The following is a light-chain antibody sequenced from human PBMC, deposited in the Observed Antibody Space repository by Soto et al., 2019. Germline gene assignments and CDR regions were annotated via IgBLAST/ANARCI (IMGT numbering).Light chain of an antibody. J-gene: IGLJ1*01. Sequence: SVLTQPRSVSGSPGQSVTISCTGTSSVVGGYNYVSWYQQHPGKAPKLMIYDVSKRPSGVPDRFSGSKSGNTASLTISGLQAEDEADYYCCSYAGSYTFVFGTGTRSPS. V-gene: IGLV2-11*01. CDR1: SSVVGGYNY. CDR3: CSYAGSYTFV. CDR2: DVS.